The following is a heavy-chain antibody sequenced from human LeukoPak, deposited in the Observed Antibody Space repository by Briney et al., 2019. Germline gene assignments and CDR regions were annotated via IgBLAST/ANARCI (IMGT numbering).Heavy chain of an antibody. V-gene: IGHV4-59*12. J-gene: IGHJ4*02. CDR2: IYYSGST. D-gene: IGHD4-17*01. CDR1: GGSISSYY. Sequence: SETLSLTCTVSGGSISSYYWSWIRQPPGKGLEWIGYIYYSGSTNYNPSLKSRVTISVDTSKNQFSLELSSVTAADTAVYYCAKEGDYALFDYWGQGTLVTVSS. CDR3: AKEGDYALFDY.